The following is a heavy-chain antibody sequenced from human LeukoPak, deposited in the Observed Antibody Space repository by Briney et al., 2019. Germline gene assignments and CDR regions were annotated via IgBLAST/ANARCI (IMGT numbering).Heavy chain of an antibody. CDR2: IKSKTDGGTT. CDR3: TTDDRGYSWGDYYYYMDV. J-gene: IGHJ6*03. Sequence: GGSLRLSCAASGFTFSNAWMSWVRQAPGKGLEWVGRIKSKTDGGTTDYAAPVKGRFTISRDDSKNTLYLQMNSLKTEDTAVYYCTTDDRGYSWGDYYYYMDVWGKGTTVTVSS. D-gene: IGHD5-18*01. V-gene: IGHV3-15*01. CDR1: GFTFSNAW.